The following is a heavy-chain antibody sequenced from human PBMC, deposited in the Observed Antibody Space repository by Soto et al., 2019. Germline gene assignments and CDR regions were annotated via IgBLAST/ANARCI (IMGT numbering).Heavy chain of an antibody. J-gene: IGHJ5*02. CDR1: GGSISSYY. D-gene: IGHD3-3*01. CDR3: ARGITSPVLRFLEWLPPYGFDP. CDR2: IYYSGST. V-gene: IGHV4-59*01. Sequence: TLSLTCTVSGGSISSYYWSWIRQPPGKGLEWIGYIYYSGSTNYNPSLKSRVTISVDTSKNQFSLKLSSVTAADTAVYYCARGITSPVLRFLEWLPPYGFDPWGQGTLVTVS.